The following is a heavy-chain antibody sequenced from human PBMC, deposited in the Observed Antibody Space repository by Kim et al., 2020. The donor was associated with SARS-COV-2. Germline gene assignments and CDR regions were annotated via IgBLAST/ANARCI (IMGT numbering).Heavy chain of an antibody. V-gene: IGHV3-30*04. J-gene: IGHJ4*02. CDR1: GFTFSSYA. CDR3: ARDRTTGVPDY. D-gene: IGHD1-1*01. Sequence: GGSLRLSCAASGFTFSSYAMHWVRQAPGKGLEWVAVISYDGSNKYYADSVKGRFTISRDNSKNTQYLQMNSLRAEDTAVYYCARDRTTGVPDYWGQGTLVTVSS. CDR2: ISYDGSNK.